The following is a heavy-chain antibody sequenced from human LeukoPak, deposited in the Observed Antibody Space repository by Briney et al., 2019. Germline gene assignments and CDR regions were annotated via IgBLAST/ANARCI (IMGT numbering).Heavy chain of an antibody. V-gene: IGHV4-59*01. CDR2: TYYSGST. CDR3: AKGRDRGDAYNPPWDY. CDR1: GGSISSSY. Sequence: PSETLSLTCTVSGGSISSSYWSWIRQPPGKGLEWIAYTYYSGSTNFNPSLKSRVTISVDTSKNQFSLKLSSVTAADTAVYYCAKGRDRGDAYNPPWDYWGQGILVTVSS. D-gene: IGHD5-24*01. J-gene: IGHJ4*02.